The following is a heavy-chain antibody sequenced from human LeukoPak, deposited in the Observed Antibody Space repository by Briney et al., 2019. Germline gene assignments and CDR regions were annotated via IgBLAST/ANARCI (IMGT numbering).Heavy chain of an antibody. CDR1: GYTFTSYG. Sequence: ASVKVSCKASGYTFTSYGISWVRQAPGQGLEWMGWISAYNGNTNYAQKLQGRVTMTTDTSTSTAYMELGSLRSDDTAVYYCARDPVLLWFGESYAFDIWGQGTMVTVSS. V-gene: IGHV1-18*01. CDR2: ISAYNGNT. CDR3: ARDPVLLWFGESYAFDI. D-gene: IGHD3-10*01. J-gene: IGHJ3*02.